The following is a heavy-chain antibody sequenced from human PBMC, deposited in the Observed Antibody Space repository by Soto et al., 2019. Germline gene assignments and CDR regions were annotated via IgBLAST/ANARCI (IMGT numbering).Heavy chain of an antibody. CDR3: AHRRFGAGLFDS. CDR1: GFSLTTTGVG. V-gene: IGHV2-5*02. Sequence: QITLRESGPTLVKPTQTLTLTCSFSGFSLTTTGVGVGWIRQPPGKALEWLALIYWDDDKRYSPSLKTRLTITKDTSKNQVVLTMTDMDLVDIGTYFCAHRRFGAGLFDSWGQGTQVTVSS. CDR2: IYWDDDK. J-gene: IGHJ4*01. D-gene: IGHD3-3*01.